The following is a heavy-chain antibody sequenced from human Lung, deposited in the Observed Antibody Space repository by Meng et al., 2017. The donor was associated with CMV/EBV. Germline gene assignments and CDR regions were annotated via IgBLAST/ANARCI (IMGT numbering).Heavy chain of an antibody. D-gene: IGHD3-10*01. Sequence: ASXXVSXKASGYSFRTFGISWVRKAPGQGLEWMGWISAYNGNTTYTQKLQGRVTMTRDTSTRTVYMELRSLRSDDTAVYYCARDRVLRGVNGLDVWGQGPAVTVSS. CDR3: ARDRVLRGVNGLDV. J-gene: IGHJ6*02. CDR2: ISAYNGNT. CDR1: GYSFRTFG. V-gene: IGHV1-18*01.